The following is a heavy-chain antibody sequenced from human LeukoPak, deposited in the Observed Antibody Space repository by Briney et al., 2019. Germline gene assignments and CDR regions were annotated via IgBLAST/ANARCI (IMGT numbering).Heavy chain of an antibody. D-gene: IGHD1-26*01. CDR2: IYSGGST. Sequence: GGSLSLSCAASGFTVSSNSLSWVRQATGKGLEWVSIIYSGGSTYYADSVKGRFTISRDNSKNTLYLQMNSLRAEDTAVYYCAREDQVGAHAWGQGTLVTVSS. J-gene: IGHJ5*02. CDR3: AREDQVGAHA. CDR1: GFTVSSNS. V-gene: IGHV3-66*01.